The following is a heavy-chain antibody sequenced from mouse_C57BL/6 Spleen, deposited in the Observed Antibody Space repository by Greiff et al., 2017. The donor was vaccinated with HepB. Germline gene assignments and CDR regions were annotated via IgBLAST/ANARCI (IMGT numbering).Heavy chain of an antibody. V-gene: IGHV5-12*01. J-gene: IGHJ3*01. CDR2: ISNGGGST. CDR1: GFTFSDYY. CDR3: ARPLRSRAFAY. D-gene: IGHD1-1*01. Sequence: EVHLVESGGGLVQPGGSLKLSCAASGFTFSDYYMYWVRQTPEKRLEWVAYISNGGGSTYYPDTVKGRFTISRDNAKNTLYLQMSRLKSEDTAMYYCARPLRSRAFAYGGQGTLVTVSA.